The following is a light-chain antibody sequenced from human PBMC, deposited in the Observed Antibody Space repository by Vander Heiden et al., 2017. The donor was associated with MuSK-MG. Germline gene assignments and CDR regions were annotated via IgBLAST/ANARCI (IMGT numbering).Light chain of an antibody. CDR3: QTWGAGIRV. J-gene: IGLJ3*02. V-gene: IGLV4-69*01. CDR1: SGHSGYA. Sequence: QLVLTQSPSASASLGASVKLTCTLNSGHSGYAIAWQQQQPEKGPRYLMKVNSDGSHSKGDGIPDRFSGSSSGAERYLTISSLHSEDEADYYCQTWGAGIRVFGGGTKLTVL. CDR2: VNSDGSH.